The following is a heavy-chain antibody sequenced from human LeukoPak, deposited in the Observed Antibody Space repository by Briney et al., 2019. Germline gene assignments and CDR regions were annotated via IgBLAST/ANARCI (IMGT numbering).Heavy chain of an antibody. Sequence: PGGSLRLSCAASGFTFSNYWMSWVRQAPGKGLEWVANIKQDGSEKYYVDSVKGRFTISRDNAKNSLYLQMNSLRAEDTAVYYCARDEGIAAAGTPFDYWGQGTLVTVSS. CDR3: ARDEGIAAAGTPFDY. CDR2: IKQDGSEK. V-gene: IGHV3-7*01. J-gene: IGHJ4*02. CDR1: GFTFSNYW. D-gene: IGHD6-13*01.